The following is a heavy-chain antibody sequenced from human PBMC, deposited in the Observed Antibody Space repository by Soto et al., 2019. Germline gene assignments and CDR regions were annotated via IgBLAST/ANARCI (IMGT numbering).Heavy chain of an antibody. CDR3: AKGPGYCSGGSCYSSYYYGMDV. D-gene: IGHD2-15*01. J-gene: IGHJ6*02. Sequence: LRLSCAASGFTFSTYGMSWVRQAPGRGLEWVSAISGSGGTTYYADSVKGRFTISRDNSNNMLYLQMNSLRAEDTAIYYCAKGPGYCSGGSCYSSYYYGMDVWG. V-gene: IGHV3-23*01. CDR1: GFTFSTYG. CDR2: ISGSGGTT.